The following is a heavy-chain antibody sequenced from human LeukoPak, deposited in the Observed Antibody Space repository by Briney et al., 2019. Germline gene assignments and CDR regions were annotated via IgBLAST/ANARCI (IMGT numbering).Heavy chain of an antibody. V-gene: IGHV4-59*01. CDR2: IYYSGST. CDR3: ARAAKYGSGSYNWFDP. J-gene: IGHJ5*02. Sequence: SETLSLTCTVSGGSISSYYWSWIRQPPGKGLEWIGYIYYSGSTSYNPSLKSRVTISVDTSKNQFSLKLSSVTAADTAVYYCARAAKYGSGSYNWFDPWGQGTLVTVSS. D-gene: IGHD3-10*01. CDR1: GGSISSYY.